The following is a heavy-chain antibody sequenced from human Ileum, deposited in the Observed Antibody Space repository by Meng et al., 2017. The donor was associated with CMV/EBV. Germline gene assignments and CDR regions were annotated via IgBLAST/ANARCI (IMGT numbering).Heavy chain of an antibody. V-gene: IGHV4-39*07. CDR2: IYYRGNT. CDR3: ARDYDYGDYQTFDV. CDR1: GASMTSSTYY. D-gene: IGHD4-17*01. Sequence: GSLRLSYTVSGASMTSSTYYWGWIRQSPGKGLECLGTIYYRGNTFYNPSFKNRVTMTVDTSRNQFSLKLTAVTAADTAVYYCARDYDYGDYQTFDVWGQGSLVTVSS. J-gene: IGHJ3*01.